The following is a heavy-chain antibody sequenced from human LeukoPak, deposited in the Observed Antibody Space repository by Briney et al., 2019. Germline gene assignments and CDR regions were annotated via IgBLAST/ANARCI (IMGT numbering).Heavy chain of an antibody. J-gene: IGHJ4*02. V-gene: IGHV1-69*13. CDR3: ARVGEMATNDY. CDR2: IIPIFGTA. CDR1: GYTFTSYG. Sequence: GASVKVSCKASGYTFTSYGISWVRQAPGQGLEWMGGIIPIFGTANYAQKFQGRVTITADESTSTAYMELSSLRSEDTAVYYCARVGEMATNDYWGQGTLVTVSS. D-gene: IGHD5-24*01.